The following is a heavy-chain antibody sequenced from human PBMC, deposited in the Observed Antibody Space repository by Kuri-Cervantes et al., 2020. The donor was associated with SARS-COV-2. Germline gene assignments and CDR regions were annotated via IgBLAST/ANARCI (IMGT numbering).Heavy chain of an antibody. V-gene: IGHV3-48*02. D-gene: IGHD3-22*01. J-gene: IGHJ4*02. Sequence: GESLKISCAASGFTFSSYSMNWVRQAPGKGLEWVSYTSSSSTIYYADSVKGRFTISRDNAKNSLYLQMNSLRDEGTAVYYCAREGYYGSSGYFDYWGQGTLVTVSS. CDR3: AREGYYGSSGYFDY. CDR1: GFTFSSYS. CDR2: TSSSSTI.